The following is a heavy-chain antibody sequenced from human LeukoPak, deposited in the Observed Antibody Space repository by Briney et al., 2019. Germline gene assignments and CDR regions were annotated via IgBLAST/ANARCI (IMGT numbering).Heavy chain of an antibody. CDR2: LSASGGST. D-gene: IGHD4-17*01. CDR1: GFIFSNYA. V-gene: IGHV3-23*01. Sequence: PGGSLRLSCAASGFIFSNYAMCWVRQAPGKGLEWVSTLSASGGSTYYADSVKGRFTISRDNSKNTLYLQLSSLRAEDTAVYYCAKSKPGDYGLFDYWGQGTLVTVSS. CDR3: AKSKPGDYGLFDY. J-gene: IGHJ4*02.